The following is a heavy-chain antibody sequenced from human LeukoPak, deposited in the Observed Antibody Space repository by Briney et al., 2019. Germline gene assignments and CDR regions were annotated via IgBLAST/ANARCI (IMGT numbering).Heavy chain of an antibody. Sequence: SVKVSCKASGGTFSSYAISWVRQAPGQGLEWMGRIIPILGIANYAQKFQGRVTITADKSTSTAYMDLSSLRSEDTAVYYCAYYYDSSGYEDYWGQGTLVTVSS. J-gene: IGHJ4*02. CDR1: GGTFSSYA. D-gene: IGHD3-22*01. CDR3: AYYYDSSGYEDY. V-gene: IGHV1-69*04. CDR2: IIPILGIA.